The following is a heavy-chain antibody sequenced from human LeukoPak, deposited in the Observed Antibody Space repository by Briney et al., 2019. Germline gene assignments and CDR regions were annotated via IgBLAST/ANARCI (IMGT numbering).Heavy chain of an antibody. Sequence: GGSLRLSCAASEFTFSSYAMSWVRQAPGKGLEWVSAISGSGGSTYYADSVKGRFTISRDNSKNTVSLQMNSLRAEDTAVYYCAKEGGRIAARPFDYWGQGTLVTVSS. CDR2: ISGSGGST. J-gene: IGHJ4*02. CDR1: EFTFSSYA. V-gene: IGHV3-23*01. D-gene: IGHD6-6*01. CDR3: AKEGGRIAARPFDY.